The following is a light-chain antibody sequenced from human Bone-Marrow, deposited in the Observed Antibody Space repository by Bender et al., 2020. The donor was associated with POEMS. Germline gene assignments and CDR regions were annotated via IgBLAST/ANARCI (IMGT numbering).Light chain of an antibody. CDR3: SSYRSDNTLL. CDR2: NVA. J-gene: IGLJ3*02. Sequence: QSALTQPASVSGSRGQSITISCTGTSSDIGAYIYVSWYQQHPHKAPTLILYNVANRPSGVSRRFSCSKSATAASLTIAGLQAEDEAHYYCSSYRSDNTLLFGGGTKLTVL. CDR1: SSDIGAYIY. V-gene: IGLV2-14*03.